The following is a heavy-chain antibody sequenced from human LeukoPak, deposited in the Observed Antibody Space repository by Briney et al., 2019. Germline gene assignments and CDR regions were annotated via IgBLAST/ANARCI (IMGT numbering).Heavy chain of an antibody. V-gene: IGHV4-30-4*08. CDR2: IYYSGST. D-gene: IGHD3-3*01. J-gene: IGHJ4*02. CDR3: AREKKYYDFWSGYGPTPAPDY. Sequence: PSQTLSLTCTVSGGSISSGDYYWSWIRQPPGKGLEWIGYIYYSGSTYYNPSLKSRVTISVDTSKNQFSLKLSSVTAADTAVYYCAREKKYYDFWSGYGPTPAPDYWGQGTLVTVSS. CDR1: GGSISSGDYY.